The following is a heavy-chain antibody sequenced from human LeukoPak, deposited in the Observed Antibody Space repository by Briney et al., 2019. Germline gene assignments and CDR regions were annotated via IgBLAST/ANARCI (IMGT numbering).Heavy chain of an antibody. V-gene: IGHV1-69*05. CDR2: IIPIFGTA. CDR1: GGTFSSYA. J-gene: IGHJ6*03. Sequence: GALVKVSCKASGGTFSSYAISWVRQAPGQGLEWMGGIIPIFGTANYAQKFQGRVTITMDESTSTAYMELSSLRSEDTAVYYCARGAVYCSSTSCYVSYYYYMDVWGKGTTVTVSS. D-gene: IGHD2-2*01. CDR3: ARGAVYCSSTSCYVSYYYYMDV.